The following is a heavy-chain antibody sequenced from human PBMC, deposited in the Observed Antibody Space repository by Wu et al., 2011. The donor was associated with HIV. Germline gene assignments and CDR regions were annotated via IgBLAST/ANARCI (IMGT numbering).Heavy chain of an antibody. D-gene: IGHD5-18*01. Sequence: QSGAEVKKPGESLKISCKGSGYSFPTYTIAWVRQKPGKGLEWMGIIYPADSKTKYSPSFQGQVTISADKSISTAYLQWSSLRASDTAMYYCARRQGLRYGWVIFDYWGQGTLVTVSS. CDR1: GYSFPTYT. CDR2: IYPADSKT. CDR3: ARRQGLRYGWVIFDY. J-gene: IGHJ4*02. V-gene: IGHV5-51*03.